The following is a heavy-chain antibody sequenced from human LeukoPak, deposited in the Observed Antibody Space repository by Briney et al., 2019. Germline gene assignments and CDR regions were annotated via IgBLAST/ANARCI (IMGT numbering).Heavy chain of an antibody. CDR2: INPNSGGT. J-gene: IGHJ4*02. D-gene: IGHD3-3*01. V-gene: IGHV1-2*02. Sequence: ASVKVSCKASGYTFTGYYMHWVRQAPGQGLEWMGWINPNSGGTNYAQKFQGRVTMTRDTSISTAYMELSRLRSDDTAVYYCARDYDFWSGYENAYYFDYWGQGTLVTVSS. CDR3: ARDYDFWSGYENAYYFDY. CDR1: GYTFTGYY.